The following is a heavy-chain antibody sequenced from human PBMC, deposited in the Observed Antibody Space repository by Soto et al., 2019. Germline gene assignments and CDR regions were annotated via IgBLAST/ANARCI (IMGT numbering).Heavy chain of an antibody. CDR3: AKDRQPDGIWTFDS. CDR1: GFTFRNYA. J-gene: IGHJ4*02. D-gene: IGHD3-9*01. Sequence: EVQLLESGGDLAQPGGSLRLSCAASGFTFRNYAMAWVRQAPGKGLEWVSEIHIGGGTVYADSMKGRVTISRDNSNNILYLQMTSLRVEDTALYYCAKDRQPDGIWTFDSWGQGTLVTVSS. V-gene: IGHV3-23*01. CDR2: IHIGGGT.